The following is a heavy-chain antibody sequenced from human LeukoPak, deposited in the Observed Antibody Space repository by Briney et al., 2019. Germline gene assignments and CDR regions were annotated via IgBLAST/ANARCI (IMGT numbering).Heavy chain of an antibody. CDR1: GFSSSSYS. D-gene: IGHD3-22*01. CDR2: ISNSGGST. Sequence: GGSLRLSCAASGFSSSSYSMNWVRQAPGKGLEWVTVISNSGGSTSYADSVKGRFTISRDNSKNTLYLQMNSLRAEDTAVYYCAKGSNYYESSAVLGRVYWGQGTLVTVSS. J-gene: IGHJ4*02. V-gene: IGHV3-23*01. CDR3: AKGSNYYESSAVLGRVY.